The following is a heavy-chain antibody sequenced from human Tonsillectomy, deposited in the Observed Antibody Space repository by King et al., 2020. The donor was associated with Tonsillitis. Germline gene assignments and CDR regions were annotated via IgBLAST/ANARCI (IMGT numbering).Heavy chain of an antibody. J-gene: IGHJ3*02. V-gene: IGHV3-21*01. CDR1: GFSFSTYT. CDR3: ARDRWSDAFDI. CDR2: IRSSSSNI. D-gene: IGHD4-23*01. Sequence: EVQLVESGGGLVKPGGSLRLSCAAAGFSFSTYTMNWVRQAPGKGLEWVSYIRSSSSNIYYAASVKGRFTISRDNTKNSLFLQMHSLRAEDTAVYYCARDRWSDAFDIWGQGTMVTVSS.